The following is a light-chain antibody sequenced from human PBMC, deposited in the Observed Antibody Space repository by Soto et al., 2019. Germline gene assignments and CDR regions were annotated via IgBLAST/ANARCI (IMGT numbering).Light chain of an antibody. Sequence: DIQITQSPSTLSASVGDLVTITCRASQGISSYLAWYQQKPGKAPKLLIYAASTLQSGVPSRFSGSGSGTEFTLTISSLQPDDFATYYCQQYNSYSFGQGTKVAIK. CDR2: AAS. CDR3: QQYNSYS. V-gene: IGKV1-9*01. CDR1: QGISSY. J-gene: IGKJ1*01.